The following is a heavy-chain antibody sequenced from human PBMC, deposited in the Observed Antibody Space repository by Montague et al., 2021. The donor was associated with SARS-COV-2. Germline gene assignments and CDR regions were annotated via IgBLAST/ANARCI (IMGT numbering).Heavy chain of an antibody. CDR2: ISHSGST. CDR1: GGSLSGYY. CDR3: VRVPYRLLFVPRYYGMDV. Sequence: SETLSLTCAVYGGSLSGYYWSWIRQPPGEGLEWIAEISHSGSTSYNPSLKSRVTIPVDTSKNQFSLKLSSATAADTAVYYCVRVPYRLLFVPRYYGMDVWGQGTTVTVSS. D-gene: IGHD2-2*01. V-gene: IGHV4-34*01. J-gene: IGHJ6*02.